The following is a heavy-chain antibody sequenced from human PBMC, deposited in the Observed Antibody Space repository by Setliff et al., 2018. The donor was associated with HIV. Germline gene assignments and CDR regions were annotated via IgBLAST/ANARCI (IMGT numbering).Heavy chain of an antibody. Sequence: GASVKVSCKASGYTFTSYPMHWVRQAPGQGLEWMGVINNSGGSAGYAEKFRGRVTMSRDTSTSTVYMDLRNLRSEDTAVYYCARNQGDSSGWYAGDYWGHGTLVTVSS. J-gene: IGHJ4*01. CDR3: ARNQGDSSGWYAGDY. CDR2: INNSGGSA. V-gene: IGHV1-46*01. CDR1: GYTFTSYP. D-gene: IGHD6-19*01.